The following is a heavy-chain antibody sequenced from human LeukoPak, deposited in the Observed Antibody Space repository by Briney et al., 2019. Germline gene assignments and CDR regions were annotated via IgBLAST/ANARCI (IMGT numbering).Heavy chain of an antibody. CDR2: IYSGGST. CDR1: GFTFSSYA. V-gene: IGHV3-53*01. J-gene: IGHJ4*02. Sequence: PGGSLRLSCAASGFTFSSYAMSWVRQAPGKGLEWVSVIYSGGSTYYADSVKGRFTISRDNSKNTLYLQMNSLRAEDTAVYYCARDKYDFWSGLTRDYWGRGTLVTVSS. D-gene: IGHD3-3*01. CDR3: ARDKYDFWSGLTRDY.